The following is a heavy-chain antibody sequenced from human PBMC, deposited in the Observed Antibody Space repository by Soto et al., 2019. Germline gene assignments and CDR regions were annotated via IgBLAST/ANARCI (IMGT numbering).Heavy chain of an antibody. CDR2: IYPSDSDT. CDR1: GYTFTIYW. V-gene: IGHV5-51*01. Sequence: PAASLKSSPQGSGYTFTIYWIGWVRQMPGKGLEWMGIIYPSDSDTRYSPSFQGQVTISADQSINTAYLQWDSLKASDTAIYYCARPANTVADHFDLWGQGTPVTVSS. D-gene: IGHD4-17*01. J-gene: IGHJ4*02. CDR3: ARPANTVADHFDL.